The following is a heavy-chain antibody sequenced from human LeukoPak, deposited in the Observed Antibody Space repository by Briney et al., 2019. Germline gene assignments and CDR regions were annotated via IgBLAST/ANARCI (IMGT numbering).Heavy chain of an antibody. CDR3: AYYYGSGTYYYYGMDV. CDR2: IIPIFGTA. Sequence: ASVKVSCKASGGTFSSYAISWVRQSTGQALEWMRGIIPIFGTANYAQKFQGRVTITADKSTSTAYMELSSLRSEDTAVYYCAYYYGSGTYYYYGMDVWGKGTTVTVSS. CDR1: GGTFSSYA. D-gene: IGHD3-10*01. J-gene: IGHJ6*04. V-gene: IGHV1-69*06.